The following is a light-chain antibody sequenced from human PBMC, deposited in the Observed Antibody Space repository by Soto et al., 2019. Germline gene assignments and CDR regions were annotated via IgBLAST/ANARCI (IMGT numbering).Light chain of an antibody. J-gene: IGLJ3*02. CDR1: NSNIGAGFD. CDR2: GTY. CDR3: QSYDNSLSVWV. Sequence: QAVVTQPPSVSGAPGQRVTISCTGSNSNIGAGFDVHWYQQLPGTAPKLLIYGTYNRPSGVPDRFSGSKSGTSASLAITGLQAEDGADYYCQSYDNSLSVWVLGGGTQLTVL. V-gene: IGLV1-40*01.